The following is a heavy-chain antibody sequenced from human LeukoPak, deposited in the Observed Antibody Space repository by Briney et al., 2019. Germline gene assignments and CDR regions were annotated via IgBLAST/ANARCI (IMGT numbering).Heavy chain of an antibody. V-gene: IGHV3-11*01. J-gene: IGHJ4*02. Sequence: PGGSLGLSCAASGFTFSDYYMSWIRQAPGKGLEWVSYISSSGSTIYYADSVKGRFTISRDNAKNSLYLQMNSLRAEDTAVYYCATLPLIRNDDFDYWGQGTLVTVSS. CDR3: ATLPLIRNDDFDY. D-gene: IGHD1-1*01. CDR2: ISSSGSTI. CDR1: GFTFSDYY.